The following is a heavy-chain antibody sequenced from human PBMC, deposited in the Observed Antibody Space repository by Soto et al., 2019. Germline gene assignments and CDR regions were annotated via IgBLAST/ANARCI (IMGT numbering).Heavy chain of an antibody. Sequence: QVQLVQSGGEVKKPGASVKVSCKASCYTFISYGISWVRQAPGQGLEWMGWSSDYNDNTHYAQRLQGRVTMTTDTSTSTAYMELSSLRSDDTAVYSCARVGSGYDLYYFDYWGQGTLVTVSS. CDR3: ARVGSGYDLYYFDY. V-gene: IGHV1-18*01. D-gene: IGHD5-12*01. J-gene: IGHJ4*02. CDR2: SSDYNDNT. CDR1: CYTFISYG.